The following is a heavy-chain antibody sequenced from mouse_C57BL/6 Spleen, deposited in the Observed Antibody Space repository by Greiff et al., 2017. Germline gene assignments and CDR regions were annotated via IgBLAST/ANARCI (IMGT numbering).Heavy chain of an antibody. CDR3: ARGDWERFDY. CDR2: ISYDGSN. V-gene: IGHV3-6*01. CDR1: GYSITSGYY. Sequence: ESGPGLVKPSQSLSLTCSVTGYSITSGYYWNWIRQFPGNKLEWMGYISYDGSNNYNPSLKNRISITRDTSKNQFFLKLNSVTTEDTATYYCARGDWERFDYWGQGTTLTVSS. J-gene: IGHJ2*01. D-gene: IGHD4-1*01.